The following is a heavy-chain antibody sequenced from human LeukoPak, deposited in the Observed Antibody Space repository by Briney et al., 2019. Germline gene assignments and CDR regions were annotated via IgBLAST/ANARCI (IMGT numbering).Heavy chain of an antibody. CDR2: IYYSGST. V-gene: IGHV4-59*01. J-gene: IGHJ6*02. Sequence: SETLSLTCTVSGGSISSYYWSWIRQPPGKGLEWIGYIYYSGSTNYNPSLKSRVTISVDTSKNQFSLKLSSVTAADTAVYYCARGRYCSSTSCYFLDVWGQGTTVTVSS. D-gene: IGHD2-2*01. CDR1: GGSISSYY. CDR3: ARGRYCSSTSCYFLDV.